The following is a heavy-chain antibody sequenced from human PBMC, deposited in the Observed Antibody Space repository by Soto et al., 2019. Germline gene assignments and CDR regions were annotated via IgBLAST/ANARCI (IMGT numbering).Heavy chain of an antibody. CDR3: ARVSSGWYQGYYYGMDV. CDR1: GDSVSSNSAA. V-gene: IGHV6-1*01. D-gene: IGHD6-19*01. Sequence: PSQTLSLTCAISGDSVSSNSAAWNWIRQSPSRGLEWLGRTYYRSKWYNDYAVSVKSRITINPDTSKNQFSLQLNSVTPEDTAVYYCARVSSGWYQGYYYGMDVWGQGTTVTVSS. CDR2: TYYRSKWYN. J-gene: IGHJ6*02.